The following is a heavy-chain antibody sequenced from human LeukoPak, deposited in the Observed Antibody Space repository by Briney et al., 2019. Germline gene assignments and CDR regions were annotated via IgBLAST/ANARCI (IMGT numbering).Heavy chain of an antibody. CDR1: GCSISSHY. D-gene: IGHD3-3*01. CDR3: ARYIRSGDYYMDV. V-gene: IGHV4-59*11. Sequence: SETLSLTCSVSGCSISSHYWSWMRHPPGKGREGISYIYYSGGTKYNLSLKSRVTISVDTSKNQFSMKLSSVPAADTAVYYCARYIRSGDYYMDVWGKGTTVTVSS. J-gene: IGHJ6*03. CDR2: IYYSGGT.